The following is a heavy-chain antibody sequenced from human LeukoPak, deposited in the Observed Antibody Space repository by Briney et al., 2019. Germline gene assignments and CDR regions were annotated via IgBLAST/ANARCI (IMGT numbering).Heavy chain of an antibody. D-gene: IGHD3-22*01. V-gene: IGHV3-48*01. CDR2: ISSSDSAI. Sequence: GGSLRLSCAASGFTFTSYSMNWVRQAPGKGLEWTSYISSSDSAIYYADSVKGRFTISRDNAKNSVYLQMNNLRAEDTAVYYCASTYYYDSSGYFSWGLGTLVTVSS. CDR3: ASTYYYDSSGYFS. J-gene: IGHJ4*02. CDR1: GFTFTSYS.